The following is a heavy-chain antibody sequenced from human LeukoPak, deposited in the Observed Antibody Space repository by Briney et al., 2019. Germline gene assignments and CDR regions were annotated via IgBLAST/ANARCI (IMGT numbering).Heavy chain of an antibody. Sequence: GGSLRLSCVASGFTFSDHYMDWVRQAPGKGLEWVSTISSSSSYIYYADSVKGRFTISRDNAKNSLYLQMNSLRAEDTAVYYCARDGTTIFGDLNWFDPWGQGTLVTVSS. CDR2: ISSSSSYI. CDR1: GFTFSDHY. D-gene: IGHD3-3*01. CDR3: ARDGTTIFGDLNWFDP. V-gene: IGHV3-21*01. J-gene: IGHJ5*02.